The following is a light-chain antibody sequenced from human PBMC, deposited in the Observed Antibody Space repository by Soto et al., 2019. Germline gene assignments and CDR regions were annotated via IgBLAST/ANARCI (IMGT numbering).Light chain of an antibody. Sequence: DVVMTQSPLSLPVTLGQPASISCRSSQSLVYGDGDTYLNWFQQRPGQSPRRLIYKVSNRDSGVPDRFSGSGSGTDFTLKISRVEAEDVGVYYCMQGTHWPPYTFGQGTKVDIK. CDR3: MQGTHWPPYT. CDR2: KVS. CDR1: QSLVYGDGDTY. J-gene: IGKJ2*01. V-gene: IGKV2-30*01.